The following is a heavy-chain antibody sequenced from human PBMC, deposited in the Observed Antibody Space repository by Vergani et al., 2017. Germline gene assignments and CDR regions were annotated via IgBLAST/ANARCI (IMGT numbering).Heavy chain of an antibody. CDR2: ISSSSSYI. D-gene: IGHD3-10*01. Sequence: EVQLLESGGGLVQPGGSLRLSCAASGFTFSSYAMSWVRQAPGKGLEWVSSISSSSSYIYYADSVKGRFTISRDNAKNSLYLQMNSLRAEDTAVYYCARSPGTMVRGVTDYWGQGTLVTVSS. J-gene: IGHJ4*02. CDR3: ARSPGTMVRGVTDY. CDR1: GFTFSSYA. V-gene: IGHV3-21*01.